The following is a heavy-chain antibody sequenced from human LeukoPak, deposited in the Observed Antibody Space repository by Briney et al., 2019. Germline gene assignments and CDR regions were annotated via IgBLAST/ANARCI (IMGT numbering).Heavy chain of an antibody. J-gene: IGHJ4*02. CDR2: IYYSGST. CDR1: GGSISSYY. Sequence: PSETLSLTCTVSGGSISSYYWSWIRQPPGKGLEWIGYIYYSGSTNYNPSLKSRVTISVDTSKNQFSLQLNSVTPEDTAVYYCARESDRIGFDFDYWGQGTLVTVSS. CDR3: ARESDRIGFDFDY. D-gene: IGHD6-19*01. V-gene: IGHV4-59*12.